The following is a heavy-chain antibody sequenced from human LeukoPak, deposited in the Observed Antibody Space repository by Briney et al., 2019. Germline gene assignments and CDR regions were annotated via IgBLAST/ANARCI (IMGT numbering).Heavy chain of an antibody. J-gene: IGHJ5*02. CDR1: GGSISSSSYY. V-gene: IGHV4-39*07. Sequence: SETLSLTCTVSGGSISSSSYYWGRIPQPPGKGLEWIGSIYYRGTTYSNPSLKGRVPISVDTSKNQFSLKLSSVAAADTAVYSCAARPDGWFDTWGQGTQVTVSS. D-gene: IGHD1-14*01. CDR3: AARPDGWFDT. CDR2: IYYRGTT.